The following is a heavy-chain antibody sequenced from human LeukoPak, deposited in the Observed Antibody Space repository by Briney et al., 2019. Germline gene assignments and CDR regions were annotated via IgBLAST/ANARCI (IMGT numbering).Heavy chain of an antibody. CDR2: TYYRSKWYN. J-gene: IGHJ3*02. CDR3: ARDYGPYCSSTSCPLWDAFDI. CDR1: GDSVSSNSAA. D-gene: IGHD2-2*01. V-gene: IGHV6-1*01. Sequence: SQTLSLTCAISGDSVSSNSAAWNWIRQSPSRGLEWLGRTYYRSKWYNDYAVSVKSRITINPDTSKNQFSLQLNSVTPEDTAVYYCARDYGPYCSSTSCPLWDAFDIWGQGTMVTVSS.